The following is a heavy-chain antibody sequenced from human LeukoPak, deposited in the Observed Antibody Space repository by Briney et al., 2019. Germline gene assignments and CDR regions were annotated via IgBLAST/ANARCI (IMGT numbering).Heavy chain of an antibody. CDR1: GGSISGYY. D-gene: IGHD1-26*01. Sequence: SETLSLTCTVSGGSISGYYWSWIRQPPGKGLEWIGYIYHTGTTNYNPSLKSRVTISVDTPKSQFSLKLSSVTAADTAVYYCVKHSGSYWHYWGQGTLVTVSS. J-gene: IGHJ4*02. CDR3: VKHSGSYWHY. CDR2: IYHTGTT. V-gene: IGHV4-59*08.